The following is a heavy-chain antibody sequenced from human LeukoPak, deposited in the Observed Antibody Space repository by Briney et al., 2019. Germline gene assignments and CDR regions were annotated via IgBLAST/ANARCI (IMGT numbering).Heavy chain of an antibody. CDR2: IFSTGNT. D-gene: IGHD3-3*01. J-gene: IGHJ5*02. CDR3: ASVFWNGP. Sequence: GGSLLHSCAASGYTLSANFMNWVRQAPGKGLEWVSIIFSTGNTYYADSVQGRFTISRDNSKNTLYLQMDSLRAEDTAVYYCASVFWNGPWRQGTLVTVSS. CDR1: GYTLSANF. V-gene: IGHV3-66*01.